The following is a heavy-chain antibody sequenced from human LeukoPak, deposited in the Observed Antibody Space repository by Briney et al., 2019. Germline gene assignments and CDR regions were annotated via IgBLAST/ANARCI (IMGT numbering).Heavy chain of an antibody. CDR2: IYPGDSDT. V-gene: IGHV5-51*01. J-gene: IGHJ6*03. CDR3: ARLANSGDFWSGYYSRIRGATNYYYYYMDV. Sequence: GESLKISCKGSGYSFTSYWIGWVRQMPGKGLEWMGIIYPGDSDTRYSPSFQGQVTISADKSISTAYLQWSSLKASDTAMYYCARLANSGDFWSGYYSRIRGATNYYYYYMDVWGKGTTVTVSS. CDR1: GYSFTSYW. D-gene: IGHD3-3*01.